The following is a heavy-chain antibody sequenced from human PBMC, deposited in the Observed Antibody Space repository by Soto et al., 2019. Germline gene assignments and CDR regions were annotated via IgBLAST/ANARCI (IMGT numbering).Heavy chain of an antibody. J-gene: IGHJ4*02. CDR1: GFTLSRHG. CDR2: IRGDNGDT. V-gene: IGHV1-18*04. CDR3: ARDLRGSCTTDECFYFHF. D-gene: IGHD2-8*01. Sequence: ASVKVSCKASGFTLSRHGISWVRQAPGQGLEWMGWIRGDNGDTNNAQKFQGRITMTTDTFTDTAYMELRSLRSDDTAVYYCARDLRGSCTTDECFYFHFWGPGTLVT.